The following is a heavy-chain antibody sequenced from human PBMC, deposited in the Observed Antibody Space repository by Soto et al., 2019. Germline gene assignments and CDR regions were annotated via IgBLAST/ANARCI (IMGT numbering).Heavy chain of an antibody. CDR1: GCSFTSYW. V-gene: IGHV5-10-1*01. CDR2: IDPSDSYT. Sequence: PGESLKISCKGSGCSFTSYWISWVRQMPGKGLEWMGRIDPSDSYTNYSPSFQGHVTISADKSISTAYLQWSSLKASDTAMYYCARDPFGYCSSTSCYLYYYGMDVWGQGTTVTVSS. D-gene: IGHD2-2*01. CDR3: ARDPFGYCSSTSCYLYYYGMDV. J-gene: IGHJ6*02.